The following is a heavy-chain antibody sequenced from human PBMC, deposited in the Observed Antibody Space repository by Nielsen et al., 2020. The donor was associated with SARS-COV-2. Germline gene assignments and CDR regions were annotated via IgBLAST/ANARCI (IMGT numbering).Heavy chain of an antibody. J-gene: IGHJ6*02. D-gene: IGHD3-10*01. CDR1: GFTFSSYG. CDR2: IWYDGSNK. V-gene: IGHV3-33*01. Sequence: GESLKISRAASGFTFSSYGMHWVRQAPGKGLEWVAVIWYDGSNKYYADSGKGRFTISRDNSKNTLYLQMNSLRAEDTAVYYCARDQEGYYGSGSYEGDDYYYYYGMDVWGQGTTFTVSS. CDR3: ARDQEGYYGSGSYEGDDYYYYYGMDV.